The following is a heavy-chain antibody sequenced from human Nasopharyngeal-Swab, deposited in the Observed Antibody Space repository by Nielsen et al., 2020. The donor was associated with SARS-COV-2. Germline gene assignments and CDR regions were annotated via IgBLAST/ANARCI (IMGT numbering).Heavy chain of an antibody. J-gene: IGHJ6*02. CDR1: GFTFNNYN. CDR2: ISSSSSYI. Sequence: GESLNISCAASGFTFNNYNFNWVRQAPGKGLEWVSSISSSSSYIYYADSVKGRFTISRDNAKNSLSLQMNSLRAEDTAVYYCARDGLDYDFWSAYFMDVWGQGTTVTVSS. D-gene: IGHD3-3*01. V-gene: IGHV3-21*01. CDR3: ARDGLDYDFWSAYFMDV.